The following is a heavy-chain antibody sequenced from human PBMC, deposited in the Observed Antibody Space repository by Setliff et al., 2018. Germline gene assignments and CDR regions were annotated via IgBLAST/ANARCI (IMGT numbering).Heavy chain of an antibody. J-gene: IGHJ6*03. CDR1: GGSISSYY. V-gene: IGHV4-4*07. CDR2: FYTSGIT. CDR3: VRVKAEAYRDDFYFYMDV. Sequence: SSETLSLTCTVSGGSISSYYWTWIRQPAGKGLEWIGHFYTSGITSYNPSLRSRFTISRDNAKNTLYLQMNSLRAEDTAVYYCVRVKAEAYRDDFYFYMDVWGKGTTVTVSS. D-gene: IGHD6-19*01.